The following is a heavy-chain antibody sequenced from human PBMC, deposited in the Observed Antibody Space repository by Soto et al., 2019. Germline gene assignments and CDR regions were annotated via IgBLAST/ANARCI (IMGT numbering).Heavy chain of an antibody. Sequence: QVQLVESGGGLVKPGGSLRLSCAASGFTFRDNYMTWIRQAPGKGLQWISYITSSGSYRHYADSVKGRFTISRDNANNSLYLQMNNLRAEDTVVYYCAKNPNYYYYMDVWGKGTTVIVSS. J-gene: IGHJ6*03. V-gene: IGHV3-11*01. CDR2: ITSSGSYR. CDR3: AKNPNYYYYMDV. CDR1: GFTFRDNY.